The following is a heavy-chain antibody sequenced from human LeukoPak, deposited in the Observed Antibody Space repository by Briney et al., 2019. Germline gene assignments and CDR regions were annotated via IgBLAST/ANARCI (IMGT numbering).Heavy chain of an antibody. CDR2: INPNSGGT. CDR1: GYTFTGYY. V-gene: IGHV1-2*02. J-gene: IGHJ4*02. Sequence: ASVKVSCTASGYTFTGYYMHWVRQAPGQGLEWMGWINPNSGGTNYAQKFQGRVTMTRDTSISTAYMELSRLRSDDTAVYYCARDLEWELLGYFDYWGQGTLVTVSS. D-gene: IGHD1-26*01. CDR3: ARDLEWELLGYFDY.